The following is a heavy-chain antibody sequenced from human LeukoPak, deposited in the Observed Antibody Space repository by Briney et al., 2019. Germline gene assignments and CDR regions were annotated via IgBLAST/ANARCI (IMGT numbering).Heavy chain of an antibody. J-gene: IGHJ4*02. CDR3: ATNHSSAYHRRGDY. CDR2: ISTSSGTI. Sequence: GGSLRLSCAASGFTFSSYSMNWVRQAPGKGLEWVSYISTSSGTIHYADSVKGRFTVSRDNAKNSLYLQMNSLRAEDTAVYYCATNHSSAYHRRGDYWGQGTLVTVSS. D-gene: IGHD3-22*01. CDR1: GFTFSSYS. V-gene: IGHV3-48*01.